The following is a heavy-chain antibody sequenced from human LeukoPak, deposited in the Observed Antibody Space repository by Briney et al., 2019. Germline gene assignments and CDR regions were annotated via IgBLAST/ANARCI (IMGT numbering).Heavy chain of an antibody. CDR1: GYRISSYW. V-gene: IGHV5-51*01. CDR3: ARDYGSGSGNWFDA. Sequence: GESLMISCEGSGYRISSYWIGWVRQMPGKGLEWMGTMYPGDSDTRYSPSFQGQVTMSVDKSITTAYLEWSGLKASDTAMYYCARDYGSGSGNWFDAWGPGTLVTVSS. CDR2: MYPGDSDT. D-gene: IGHD3-10*01. J-gene: IGHJ5*02.